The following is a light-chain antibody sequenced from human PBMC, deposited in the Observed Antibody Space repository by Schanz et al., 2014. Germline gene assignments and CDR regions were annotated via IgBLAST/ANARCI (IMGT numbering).Light chain of an antibody. CDR3: QQYASSPVT. J-gene: IGKJ4*01. V-gene: IGKV3-20*01. CDR2: AAS. CDR1: QSVTSTY. Sequence: EIVLTQSPGTLSLSPGERATLSCRASQSVTSTYLAWYQQKPGQAPRLLIYAASFRATGISDRFIGSGSGTDFTLTIRGLEPEDFAVYYCQQYASSPVTFGGGTKVEI.